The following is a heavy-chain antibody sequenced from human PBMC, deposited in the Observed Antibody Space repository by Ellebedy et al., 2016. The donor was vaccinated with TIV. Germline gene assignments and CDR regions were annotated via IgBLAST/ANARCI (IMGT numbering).Heavy chain of an antibody. CDR1: GFTFSSSW. J-gene: IGHJ6*02. CDR2: INGDGSST. D-gene: IGHD3-16*01. V-gene: IGHV3-74*01. CDR3: VRDWAYGLDV. Sequence: GESLKISCAASGFTFSSSWVHWVRQVPGKGLVWVARINGDGSSTAYADSVKGRFTISRDNAKSTLYLQMNSLRAEDTAVYYCVRDWAYGLDVWGQGTTVTVSS.